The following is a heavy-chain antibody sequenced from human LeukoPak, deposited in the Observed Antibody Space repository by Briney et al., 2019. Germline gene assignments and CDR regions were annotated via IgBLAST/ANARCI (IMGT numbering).Heavy chain of an antibody. CDR2: INPNSGGT. D-gene: IGHD3-9*01. V-gene: IGHV1-2*02. CDR1: GYTFTGYY. J-gene: IGHJ4*02. CDR3: ARDWKYYDILTGYYRAGGFDY. Sequence: ASVKVSCRASGYTFTGYYMHWVRQAPGQGLEWMGWINPNSGGTNYAQKFQGRVTMTRDTSISTAYMELSRLRSDDTAVYYCARDWKYYDILTGYYRAGGFDYWGQGTLVTVSS.